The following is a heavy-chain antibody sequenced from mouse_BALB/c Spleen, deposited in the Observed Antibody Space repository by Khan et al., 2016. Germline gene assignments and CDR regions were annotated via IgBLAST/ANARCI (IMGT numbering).Heavy chain of an antibody. Sequence: QSQLVQSGPELKKPGETVKISCKASGYTFTNYGMNWVKQAPGKDLKWMGWINTNTGEPTYAEEFKGRFAFSLETSASTAYLQINNLKNEDTATYFCAEDYYGSNWFAYWGQGTLVTVSA. J-gene: IGHJ3*01. CDR2: INTNTGEP. CDR3: AEDYYGSNWFAY. CDR1: GYTFTNYG. V-gene: IGHV9-3*02. D-gene: IGHD1-1*01.